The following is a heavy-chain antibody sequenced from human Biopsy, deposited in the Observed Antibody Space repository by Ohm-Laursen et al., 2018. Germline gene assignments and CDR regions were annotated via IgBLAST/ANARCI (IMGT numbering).Heavy chain of an antibody. J-gene: IGHJ1*01. Sequence: SSVKVSCKAPGGTFSSYGVNWVRQAPGQGLEWLGGNIPILGTGNYAQKFQDRVTVAADTSTSTAPMELRSLRSDDTAVYYCATKLTGYFHHWGQGTLVNVSS. CDR2: NIPILGTG. CDR1: GGTFSSYG. D-gene: IGHD3-9*01. V-gene: IGHV1-69*06. CDR3: ATKLTGYFHH.